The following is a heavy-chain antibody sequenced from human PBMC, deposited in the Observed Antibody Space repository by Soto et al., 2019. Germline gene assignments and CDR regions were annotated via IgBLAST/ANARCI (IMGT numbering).Heavy chain of an antibody. CDR3: ARGPRGWYGFDY. D-gene: IGHD6-19*01. Sequence: EVQLVESGGGLVQPGGSLRLSCAASGFTFSSDWMHWVRQAPGKGLVWVSRMNSDGSRTTYADSVKGRLTISRDNAKNTLYLQMNSLRAEDTAVYYCARGPRGWYGFDYWGQGTLVTVSS. CDR2: MNSDGSRT. CDR1: GFTFSSDW. J-gene: IGHJ4*02. V-gene: IGHV3-74*01.